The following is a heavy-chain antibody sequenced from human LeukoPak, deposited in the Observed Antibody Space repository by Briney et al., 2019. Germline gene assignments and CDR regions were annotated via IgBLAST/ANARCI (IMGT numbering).Heavy chain of an antibody. J-gene: IGHJ4*02. D-gene: IGHD5-12*01. V-gene: IGHV4-39*07. Sequence: SETLSLTCTVSGVSISSSTYYWGWIRQPPGKGLEWIGTIYSSGSTYYNSSLKSRVTISVDTSKNHFSLRLNSVTAADTAVYYCARDPYSGYGRFDYWGQGTLVTVSS. CDR1: GVSISSSTYY. CDR3: ARDPYSGYGRFDY. CDR2: IYSSGST.